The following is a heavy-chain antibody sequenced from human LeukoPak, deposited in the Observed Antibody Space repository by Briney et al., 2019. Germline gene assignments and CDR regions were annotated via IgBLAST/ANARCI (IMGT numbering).Heavy chain of an antibody. CDR2: VIPSGAST. CDR1: GFTFTTYG. V-gene: IGHV3-23*01. Sequence: GGSLRLSCAASGFTFTTYGMNWVRQAPGKGVEWVSGVIPSGASTYYADSVKGRFTISRDNSKNTLYLLMNSLRAEDTAVYYCANDLRWGSFDIRGQGTLVTVSS. D-gene: IGHD1-26*01. CDR3: ANDLRWGSFDI. J-gene: IGHJ3*02.